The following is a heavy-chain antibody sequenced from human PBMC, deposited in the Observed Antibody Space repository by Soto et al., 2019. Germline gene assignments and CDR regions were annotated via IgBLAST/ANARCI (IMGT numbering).Heavy chain of an antibody. Sequence: ASVKVSSKASGYTFTSYGISWVRQAPGQGLEWMGWISAYNGNTNYAQKLQGRVTMTTDTSTSTAYMELRSLRSDDTAVYYCARDLADYDYIWGSYRYPSPFDYWGQGTLVTVSS. V-gene: IGHV1-18*01. D-gene: IGHD3-16*02. J-gene: IGHJ4*02. CDR3: ARDLADYDYIWGSYRYPSPFDY. CDR1: GYTFTSYG. CDR2: ISAYNGNT.